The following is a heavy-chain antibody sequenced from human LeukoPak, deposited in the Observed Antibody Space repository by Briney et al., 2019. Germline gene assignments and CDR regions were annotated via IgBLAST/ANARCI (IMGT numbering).Heavy chain of an antibody. V-gene: IGHV4-34*01. CDR2: INHSGST. Sequence: SETLSLTCAVYGGSFSGYYWSWIRQPPGKGLEWIGEINHSGSTNYNPSLKSRVTISVDTSKNQFSLKLSSVTAADTAVYYCARGLEYYYDSSGYYAYFDYWGLGTLVTVSS. J-gene: IGHJ4*02. D-gene: IGHD3-22*01. CDR3: ARGLEYYYDSSGYYAYFDY. CDR1: GGSFSGYY.